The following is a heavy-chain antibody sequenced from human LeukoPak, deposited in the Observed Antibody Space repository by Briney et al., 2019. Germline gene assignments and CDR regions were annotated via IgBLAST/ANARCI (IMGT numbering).Heavy chain of an antibody. Sequence: GGSLRLSCAASGFSFSSYAMNWVRQAPGKGLKWVSAISDNGDSTYNADSVKGRFTISRDNAKNSLYLQMNSLRDEDTAVYYCVRDLGGRSGHWGQGTLVTVSS. CDR2: ISDNGDST. J-gene: IGHJ4*02. V-gene: IGHV3-23*01. CDR3: VRDLGGRSGH. D-gene: IGHD1-26*01. CDR1: GFSFSSYA.